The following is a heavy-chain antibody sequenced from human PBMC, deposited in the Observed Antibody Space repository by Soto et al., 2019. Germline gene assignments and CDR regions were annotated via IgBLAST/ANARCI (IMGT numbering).Heavy chain of an antibody. CDR1: GVTFTSNY. CDR2: IYSGENA. Sequence: EVQLLQSGGGLVQPGGSLRLSCAGYGVTFTSNYMNWVRQAPGKGLEWVSVIYSGENAYYADSVAGRFTISRDNSKNTLYIQMNSPRVEDTAVYYCARDLDAFDTWGQGTTFIVSS. V-gene: IGHV3-53*01. J-gene: IGHJ3*02. CDR3: ARDLDAFDT.